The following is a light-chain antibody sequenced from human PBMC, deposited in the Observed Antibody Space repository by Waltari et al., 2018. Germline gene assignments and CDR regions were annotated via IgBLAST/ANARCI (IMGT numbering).Light chain of an antibody. CDR1: QLAGNF. Sequence: SYELTQPPSVSVSPGQTANLPCSGRQLAGNFVYWYQQKSGLAPVLVIYEDRKRPSGIPERFSGSPSENTATLTISGTQVMDEAHYYCQAWDSSTAVFGGGTKLNVL. CDR2: EDR. CDR3: QAWDSSTAV. V-gene: IGLV3-1*01. J-gene: IGLJ2*01.